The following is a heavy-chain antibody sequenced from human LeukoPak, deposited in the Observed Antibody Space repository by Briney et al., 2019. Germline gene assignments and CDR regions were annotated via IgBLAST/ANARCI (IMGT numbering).Heavy chain of an antibody. J-gene: IGHJ1*01. CDR3: VRSITMFQY. CDR1: GFTFEEYG. V-gene: IGHV3-20*04. D-gene: IGHD3-10*01. CDR2: ISLNGGAT. Sequence: PGESLRLSCVASGFTFEEYGMNWVRQAPGKGLEWVSGISLNGGATGYADSVKGRFTISRDNAKNSLYLQMNSLRAEDTALYYCVRSITMFQYWGQGTLVTVSS.